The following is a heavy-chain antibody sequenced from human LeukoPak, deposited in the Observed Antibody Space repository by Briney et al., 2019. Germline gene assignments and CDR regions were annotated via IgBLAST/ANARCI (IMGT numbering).Heavy chain of an antibody. CDR1: GFTFSSYG. CDR3: AKNRRCSSTSCYEFYFDY. J-gene: IGHJ4*02. CDR2: IRYDGSNK. Sequence: PGGSLRLSCAASGFTFSSYGMHWVRQAPGNGLEWVAFIRYDGSNKYYADSVKGRFTISRDNSKNTLYLQMNSLRAEDTAVYYCAKNRRCSSTSCYEFYFDYWGQGTLVTVSS. D-gene: IGHD2-2*01. V-gene: IGHV3-30*02.